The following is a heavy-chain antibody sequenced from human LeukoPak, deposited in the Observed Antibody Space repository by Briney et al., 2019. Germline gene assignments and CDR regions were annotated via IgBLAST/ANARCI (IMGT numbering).Heavy chain of an antibody. J-gene: IGHJ2*01. CDR1: EFTFSSHA. V-gene: IGHV3-33*03. Sequence: GGSLRLSCAASEFTFSSHAMIWVRQAPGKGLEWVAVMWDDGTNEYYVESVKGRFTISRDNGKRTLYLQMNSLRVEDTAVYYCAKDGSGTGDWYFDLWGRGTLVTVSS. CDR2: MWDDGTNE. CDR3: AKDGSGTGDWYFDL. D-gene: IGHD1-1*01.